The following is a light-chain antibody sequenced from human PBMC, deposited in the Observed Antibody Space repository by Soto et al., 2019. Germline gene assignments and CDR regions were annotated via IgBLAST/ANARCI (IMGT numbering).Light chain of an antibody. Sequence: EIVMPQSPDTLFVSLGEGATLSCRASQSVSSHLAWYQHKPGQAPRLLIYGASNRATGIPDRFSGSGSGTDFTLTISRLEPEDFAVYYCQQYGSSGTFGQGTKVDIK. CDR3: QQYGSSGT. V-gene: IGKV3-20*01. CDR1: QSVSSH. J-gene: IGKJ1*01. CDR2: GAS.